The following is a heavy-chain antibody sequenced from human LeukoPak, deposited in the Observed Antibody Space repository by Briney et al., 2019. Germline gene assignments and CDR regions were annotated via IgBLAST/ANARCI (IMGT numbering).Heavy chain of an antibody. Sequence: ASVKVSCKASGYTFTSYDINWVRQATGQGLEWMGWMNPNSGNTGYAQKFQGSVTMTRNTSISTAYMELSSLRSEDTAVYYCARTRPYYDFWSGYLGAYYYGMDVWGQGTTVTVSS. CDR3: ARTRPYYDFWSGYLGAYYYGMDV. V-gene: IGHV1-8*01. J-gene: IGHJ6*02. D-gene: IGHD3-3*01. CDR1: GYTFTSYD. CDR2: MNPNSGNT.